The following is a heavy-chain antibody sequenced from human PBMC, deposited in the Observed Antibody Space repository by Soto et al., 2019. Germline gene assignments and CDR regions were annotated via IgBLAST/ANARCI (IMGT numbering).Heavy chain of an antibody. CDR1: GFTFSSSE. Sequence: EVQLVESGGGLIQPGGSLRLFCADSGFTFSSSEMYWVRQSPGKGLEWVSYIHPSGQPIFYADSVKGRFTISRDNAKNSLYLQMSILIAEDSAVYYCARLASRWGQGTMGTVSS. CDR2: IHPSGQPI. V-gene: IGHV3-48*03. J-gene: IGHJ3*01. CDR3: ARLASR. D-gene: IGHD1-26*01.